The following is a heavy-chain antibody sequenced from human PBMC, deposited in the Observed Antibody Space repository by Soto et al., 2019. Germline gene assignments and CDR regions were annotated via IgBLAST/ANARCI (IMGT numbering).Heavy chain of an antibody. J-gene: IGHJ5*01. Sequence: GALRLSCAASGFTFSRHAIHWVRLTPGRGLEWVLAISRDGSYIYYTDSVKGRFTVSRDNSKNTVFVQMNRLIPDDTALYFCARTRNGGVADSFDSWGQGTRVTVSS. D-gene: IGHD3-3*01. CDR2: ISRDGSYI. V-gene: IGHV3-30*04. CDR3: ARTRNGGVADSFDS. CDR1: GFTFSRHA.